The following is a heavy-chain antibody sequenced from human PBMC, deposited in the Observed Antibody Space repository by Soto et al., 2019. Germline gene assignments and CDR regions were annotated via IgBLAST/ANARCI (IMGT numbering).Heavy chain of an antibody. Sequence: SETLSLTCTVSGGSISSGGYYWSRIRQHPGKGLEWIGYIYYSGSTYYNPSLKSRVTISVDTSKNQFSLKLSSVTAADTAVYYCASSPSTAAAGAAFDPWGQGTLVTVSS. V-gene: IGHV4-31*03. CDR2: IYYSGST. D-gene: IGHD6-13*01. CDR3: ASSPSTAAAGAAFDP. CDR1: GGSISSGGYY. J-gene: IGHJ5*02.